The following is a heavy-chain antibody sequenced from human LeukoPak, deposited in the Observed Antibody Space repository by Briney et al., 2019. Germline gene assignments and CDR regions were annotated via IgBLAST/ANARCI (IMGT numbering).Heavy chain of an antibody. Sequence: SETLSLTCAVYGGSFGGYYWSWIRQPPGKGLEWIGEINHSGSSNYNPSLKSRVTILVDTSKNQFSLKLSSVTAADTAVYYCASGQDCSGGSCYSGDAFDIWGQGTMITVSS. CDR3: ASGQDCSGGSCYSGDAFDI. V-gene: IGHV4-34*01. J-gene: IGHJ3*02. CDR1: GGSFGGYY. CDR2: INHSGSS. D-gene: IGHD2-15*01.